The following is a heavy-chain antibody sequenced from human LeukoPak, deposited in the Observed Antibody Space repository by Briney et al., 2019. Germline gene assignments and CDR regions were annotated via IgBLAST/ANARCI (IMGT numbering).Heavy chain of an antibody. CDR1: GFTFSSYA. J-gene: IGHJ4*02. CDR3: ARGTLHYGDWGALGY. Sequence: GGSLRLSCAASGFTFSSYAMSWVRQAPGKGLEYVSAISSNGGSTYYANSVKGRFTISRDNSKNTLYLQMNSLRAEDTAVYYCARGTLHYGDWGALGYWGQGTLVTVSS. V-gene: IGHV3-64*01. CDR2: ISSNGGST. D-gene: IGHD4-17*01.